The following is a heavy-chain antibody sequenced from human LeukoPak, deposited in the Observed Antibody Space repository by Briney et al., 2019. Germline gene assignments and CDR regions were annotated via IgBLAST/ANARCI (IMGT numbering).Heavy chain of an antibody. CDR3: ARGMIVVVDDAFDI. CDR1: GGSISSNSYY. J-gene: IGHJ3*02. CDR2: IYYSGST. Sequence: SETLSLTCAVSGGSISSNSYYWGWIRQPPGKGLEWIGSIYYSGSTYYNPSLKSRVTISVDTSKNQFSLKLSSVTAADTAVYYCARGMIVVVDDAFDIWGQGTMVTVSS. D-gene: IGHD3-22*01. V-gene: IGHV4-39*07.